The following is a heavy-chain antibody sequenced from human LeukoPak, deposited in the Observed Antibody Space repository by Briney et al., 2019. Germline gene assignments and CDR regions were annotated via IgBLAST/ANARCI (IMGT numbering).Heavy chain of an antibody. J-gene: IGHJ3*02. Sequence: PSETLSLTCTVSGGSISSYYWSRIRQHPGKGLEWIGYIYYSGSIYYNPSLKSRVTISVDTSKNQFSLKLSSVTAADTAVYYCAREGDAFDIWGQGTMVTVSS. D-gene: IGHD5-24*01. CDR3: AREGDAFDI. CDR1: GGSISSYY. CDR2: IYYSGSI. V-gene: IGHV4-59*06.